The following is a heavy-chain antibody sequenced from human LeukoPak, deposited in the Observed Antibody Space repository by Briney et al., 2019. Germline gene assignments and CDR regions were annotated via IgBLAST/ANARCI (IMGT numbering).Heavy chain of an antibody. Sequence: PGGSLRLSCAASGFTFSSYGMHWVRQAPGKGLEWVAVIWYDGSNKYYADSVKGRFTISRDNSRNTLYLQMNSLRVEDTALYYCARGVGARLVFDSWGQGTRVTVSS. CDR1: GFTFSSYG. D-gene: IGHD3-9*01. J-gene: IGHJ4*02. V-gene: IGHV3-33*01. CDR3: ARGVGARLVFDS. CDR2: IWYDGSNK.